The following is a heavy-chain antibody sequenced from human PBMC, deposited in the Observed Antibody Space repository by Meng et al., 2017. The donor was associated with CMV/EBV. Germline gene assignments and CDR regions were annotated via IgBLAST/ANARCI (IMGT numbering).Heavy chain of an antibody. CDR1: GGSISSGYYY. D-gene: IGHD4-23*01. V-gene: IGHV4-30-4*08. Sequence: QLQLQEVGHGLVKPSQTLSLPCVVSGGSISSGYYYWRWIRQPTGNGLEWIGYIYYSGSTYYNPSIKSRVTISVDTSKNQFSLKLSSVTAADTAVYYCAREGGNPFDYWGQGTLVTVSS. J-gene: IGHJ4*02. CDR3: AREGGNPFDY. CDR2: IYYSGST.